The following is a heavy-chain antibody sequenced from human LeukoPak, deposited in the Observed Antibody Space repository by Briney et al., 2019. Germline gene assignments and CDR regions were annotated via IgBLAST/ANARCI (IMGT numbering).Heavy chain of an antibody. CDR3: TARLV. J-gene: IGHJ4*02. D-gene: IGHD6-6*01. CDR1: GFTSSNAW. CDR2: IKSKTDDGTT. Sequence: PGGSLRLSCAASGFTSSNAWMSWVRQAPGKGLEWVGRIKSKTDDGTTDYAAPVKGRFTISRDDSKNTLYLQMNSLKTEDTAVYYCTARLVWGQGTLVTVSS. V-gene: IGHV3-15*01.